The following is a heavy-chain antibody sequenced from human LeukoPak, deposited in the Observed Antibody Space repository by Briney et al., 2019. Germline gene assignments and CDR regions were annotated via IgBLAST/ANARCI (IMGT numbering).Heavy chain of an antibody. Sequence: GGSLRLSCAASRLTFSTYNMNWVRQAPGKGLEWIAYISASSNRIYYADFVKGRFTISRDNAKNSLYLQMNSLTDEDTATYYCVRAYSANAYGYGYWGQGTLVTVSS. CDR1: RLTFSTYN. CDR3: VRAYSANAYGYGY. J-gene: IGHJ4*02. CDR2: ISASSNRI. D-gene: IGHD5-18*01. V-gene: IGHV3-48*02.